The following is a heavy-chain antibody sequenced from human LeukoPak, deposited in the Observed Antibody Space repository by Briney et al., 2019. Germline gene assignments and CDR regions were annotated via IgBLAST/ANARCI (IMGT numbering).Heavy chain of an antibody. CDR1: GFTFSSYW. CDR3: ARDLLAVLRYFDWPPAGYFDY. CDR2: IKQDGGEK. D-gene: IGHD3-9*01. V-gene: IGHV3-7*01. J-gene: IGHJ4*02. Sequence: GRSLRLSCAASGFTFSSYWMSWVRQAPGKGLEWVANIKQDGGEKYYVDSVKGRFTISRDNAKNSLYLQMNSLRAEDTAVYYCARDLLAVLRYFDWPPAGYFDYWGQGTLVTVSS.